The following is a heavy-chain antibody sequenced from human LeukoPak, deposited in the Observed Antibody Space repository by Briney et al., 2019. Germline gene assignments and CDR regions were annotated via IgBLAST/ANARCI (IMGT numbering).Heavy chain of an antibody. CDR2: INHSGST. J-gene: IGHJ4*02. Sequence: PSETLSLTCAVYGGSFSGYYWSWIRQPPGKGLEWIGEINHSGSTNYNPSLKSRVTISVDTSKNQFSLKLSSVTAADTAVYYCARYYGSGSYLRRPYYFDYWAREPWSPSPQ. V-gene: IGHV4-34*01. D-gene: IGHD3-10*01. CDR1: GGSFSGYY. CDR3: ARYYGSGSYLRRPYYFDY.